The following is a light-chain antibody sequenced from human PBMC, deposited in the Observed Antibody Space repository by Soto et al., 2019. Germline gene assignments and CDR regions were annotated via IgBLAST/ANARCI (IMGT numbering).Light chain of an antibody. V-gene: IGKV1-33*01. CDR3: QQYATVPYT. Sequence: DIQMTQSPSSLSASVGDRVTITCQASHDIRKYLSWYQQEPGKAPTLLIYGASNLEPGVPSRFSGGGSGTDFFFTISSLRPEDIATYYCQQYATVPYTVGRGTNLEIK. CDR2: GAS. J-gene: IGKJ2*01. CDR1: HDIRKY.